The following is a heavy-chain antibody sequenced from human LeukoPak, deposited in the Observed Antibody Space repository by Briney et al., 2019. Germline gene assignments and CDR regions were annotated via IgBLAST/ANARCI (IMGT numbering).Heavy chain of an antibody. CDR1: GGTFSSYA. J-gene: IGHJ6*02. CDR3: ARSSQFPTQALGYYYYGMDV. CDR2: IILIFGTA. Sequence: SAKVSCKASGGTFSSYAISWVRQAPGQGLEWMGGIILIFGTANYAQKFQGRVTITADESTSTAYMELSSLRSEDTAVYYCARSSQFPTQALGYYYYGMDVWGQGTTVTVSS. V-gene: IGHV1-69*13.